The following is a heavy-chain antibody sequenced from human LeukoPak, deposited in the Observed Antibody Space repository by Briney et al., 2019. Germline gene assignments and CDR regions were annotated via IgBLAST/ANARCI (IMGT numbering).Heavy chain of an antibody. J-gene: IGHJ4*02. CDR1: GFIFSDYY. Sequence: GGSLRLSCAASGFIFSDYYMTWIRQTPGKGLEWVSYITSSGGHMYYADSAKGRFTISRDNAKSSLYLQMNSLRAEDTALYYCARDQPSVGWGIDFWGQGSLVTVSS. CDR2: ITSSGGHM. D-gene: IGHD6-19*01. CDR3: ARDQPSVGWGIDF. V-gene: IGHV3-11*04.